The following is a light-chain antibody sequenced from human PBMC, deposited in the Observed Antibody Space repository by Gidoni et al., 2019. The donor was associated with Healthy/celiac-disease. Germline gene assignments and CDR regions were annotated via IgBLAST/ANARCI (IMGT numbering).Light chain of an antibody. V-gene: IGKV3-11*01. CDR3: QQRSNWPPGV. CDR2: DAS. J-gene: IGKJ5*01. Sequence: EIVLTQSPATLSLSPGERATLSCRASQSVSSYLAWYQQKPGQAPRLLIYDASNRATGIPARFSGSGSGTDFTLTISSLEPEDFAVYYCQQRSNWPPGVFXXXTRLEIK. CDR1: QSVSSY.